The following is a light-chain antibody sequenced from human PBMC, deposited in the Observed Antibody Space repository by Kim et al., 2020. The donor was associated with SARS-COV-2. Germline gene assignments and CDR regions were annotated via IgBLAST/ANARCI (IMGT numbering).Light chain of an antibody. CDR1: NSNIGDHS. CDR2: GND. J-gene: IGLJ3*02. CDR3: TVWDGSLNGQV. Sequence: GQRVTISCSGSNSNIGDHSVNWYQQFPGTAPTLLFHGNDQRPSGVPDRFSAAKSGTSASLAISGLQSEDEADYYCTVWDGSLNGQVFGGGTQLTVL. V-gene: IGLV1-44*01.